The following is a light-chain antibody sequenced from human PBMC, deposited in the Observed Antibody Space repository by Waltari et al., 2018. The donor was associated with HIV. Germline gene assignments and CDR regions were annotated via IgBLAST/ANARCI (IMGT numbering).Light chain of an antibody. CDR3: QQYDNLPS. V-gene: IGKV1-5*03. CDR2: KAS. J-gene: IGKJ5*01. Sequence: DILLTQSPSTLAAFVGDRVTITCRDSHTINKWLAWYQQRPGDPPNLLITKASTLEVGVPTRFRGRGSETEFTLTIDTLQPDDFAVYYCQQYDNLPSFGQGTRLE. CDR1: HTINKW.